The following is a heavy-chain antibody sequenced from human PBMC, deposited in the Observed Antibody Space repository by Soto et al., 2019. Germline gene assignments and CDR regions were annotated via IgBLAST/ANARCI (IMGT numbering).Heavy chain of an antibody. J-gene: IGHJ6*02. CDR1: GYSISSGYY. CDR3: ARVDILTVYGCMDV. D-gene: IGHD3-9*01. CDR2: IYHGGST. Sequence: SETLSLTCTVSGYSISSGYYWGWLRQPPGKGLEWIGGIYHGGSTYYNPSLNSRVTLPIDMTNNHVSLILNSVTAADTAVYYCARVDILTVYGCMDVWGQGTTVTVSS. V-gene: IGHV4-38-2*02.